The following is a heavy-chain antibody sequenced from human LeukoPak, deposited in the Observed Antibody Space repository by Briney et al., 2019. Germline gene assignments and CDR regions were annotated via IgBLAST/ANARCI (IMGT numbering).Heavy chain of an antibody. CDR1: GDSIDSGGYY. Sequence: NSSQTLSPTCSVSGDSIDSGGYYWSWIRQHPGRGLEWIGHIYYDGRTYQNPSLKSRVIISVDASKNQFSLNVSSVTAADTAVYFCARIGTASRLNWFDPWGQGTLVTVSS. V-gene: IGHV4-31*03. D-gene: IGHD6-6*01. J-gene: IGHJ5*02. CDR2: IYYDGRT. CDR3: ARIGTASRLNWFDP.